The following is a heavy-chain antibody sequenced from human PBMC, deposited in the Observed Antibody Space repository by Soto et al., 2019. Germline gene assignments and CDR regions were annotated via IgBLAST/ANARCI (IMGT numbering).Heavy chain of an antibody. D-gene: IGHD2-8*01. CDR3: ARGDFTYCSTGVCFFFNIHDTDV. J-gene: IGHJ6*04. Sequence: ASVKVSCEASGYSFTDYHIHWVRRAPGQGLEWLGRINPKSGGTSTAQKFQGWVTMTTDTSISTASIELTRLTSDDTAIYYCARGDFTYCSTGVCFFFNIHDTDVWGKGTTVTVSS. CDR2: INPKSGGT. CDR1: GYSFTDYH. V-gene: IGHV1-2*04.